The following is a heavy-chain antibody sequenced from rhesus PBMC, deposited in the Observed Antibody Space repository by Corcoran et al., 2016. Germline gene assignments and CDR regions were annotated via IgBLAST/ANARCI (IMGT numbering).Heavy chain of an antibody. V-gene: IGHV4-80*01. CDR2: INGNSGNT. CDR1: GAPIRSPW. D-gene: IGHD6-25*01. J-gene: IGHJ4*01. Sequence: QVQLQESGPGLVRPSATLSLTCDVSGAPIRSPWWNWIRQPPGKGLEWIGEINGNSGNTHYNPSLKSRVTISNDASKNHISLELTSVTAADTAVYYCARVGAALPVDYWGQGVLVTVSS. CDR3: ARVGAALPVDY.